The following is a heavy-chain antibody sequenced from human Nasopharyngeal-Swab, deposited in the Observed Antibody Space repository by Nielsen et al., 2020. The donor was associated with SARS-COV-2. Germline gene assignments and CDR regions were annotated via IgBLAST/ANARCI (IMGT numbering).Heavy chain of an antibody. CDR2: ISSSSSYT. CDR1: GFTFSDYY. CDR3: AKDGSSSPTY. J-gene: IGHJ4*02. V-gene: IGHV3-11*05. Sequence: GGSLRLSCAASGFTFSDYYMSWIRQAPGKGLEWVSYISSSSSYTNYADSVKGRFTISRDNAKNSLYLQMNSLRVEDTAVYYCAKDGSSSPTYWGQGTLVTVSS. D-gene: IGHD6-13*01.